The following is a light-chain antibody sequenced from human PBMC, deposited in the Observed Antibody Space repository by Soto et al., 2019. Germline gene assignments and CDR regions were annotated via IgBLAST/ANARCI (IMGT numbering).Light chain of an antibody. CDR1: QHVSTY. CDR3: QQRGDLIVT. CDR2: DAS. Sequence: EILLTQSPATLSLSPGEGATLSCRASQHVSTYVAWYQQKPGHAPRLLIFDASNSATGVPARFSGSGSGTDFTLTISNLEPGDSGIYYCQQRGDLIVTFGGGTKVEI. J-gene: IGKJ4*01. V-gene: IGKV3-11*01.